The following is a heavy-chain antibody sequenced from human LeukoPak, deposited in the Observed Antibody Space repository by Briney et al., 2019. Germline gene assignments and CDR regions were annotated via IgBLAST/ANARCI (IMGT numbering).Heavy chain of an antibody. Sequence: SSVTVSCKVSGYMFTELSMHWVRQAPGKGVEWMGGFDAEDDEKMYAQKFQGRVTMTEDTSTDTAYMEMSSLRAEDTAVYYCATELSSGYFDYWGQGTLVTVSS. CDR2: FDAEDDEK. CDR1: GYMFTELS. J-gene: IGHJ4*02. V-gene: IGHV1-24*01. D-gene: IGHD3-22*01. CDR3: ATELSSGYFDY.